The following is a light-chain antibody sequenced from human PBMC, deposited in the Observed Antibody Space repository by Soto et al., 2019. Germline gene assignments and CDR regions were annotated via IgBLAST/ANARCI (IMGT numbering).Light chain of an antibody. CDR2: DAS. CDR3: QQYENLPT. J-gene: IGKJ5*01. Sequence: DIKMNHSPSSLSASVGDRVSITSQASQDISDYLNWYQQKPGKAPKLLIYDASILETGVPSRFSGSGSGTDFTFTISRLQPEDIAPYYCQQYENLPTFGQGTRLEIK. CDR1: QDISDY. V-gene: IGKV1-33*01.